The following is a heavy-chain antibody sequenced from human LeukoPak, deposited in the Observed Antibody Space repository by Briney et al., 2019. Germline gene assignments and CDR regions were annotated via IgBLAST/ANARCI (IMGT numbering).Heavy chain of an antibody. CDR3: ASDCSSTSCRRPGRDDAFDI. CDR1: GYTFTSYG. J-gene: IGHJ3*02. Sequence: GASVKVSCKASGYTFTSYGISWVRQAPGQGLEWMGWISAYNGNTNYAQKLQGRVTMTTDTSTSTAYMELRSLRSDDTAVYYCASDCSSTSCRRPGRDDAFDIWGQGTMVTVSS. CDR2: ISAYNGNT. V-gene: IGHV1-18*01. D-gene: IGHD2-2*01.